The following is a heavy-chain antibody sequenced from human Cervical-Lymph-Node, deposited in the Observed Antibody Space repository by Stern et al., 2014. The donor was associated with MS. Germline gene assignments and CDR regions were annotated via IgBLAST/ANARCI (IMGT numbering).Heavy chain of an antibody. D-gene: IGHD3-16*01. CDR2: ISSSSPYI. V-gene: IGHV3-21*01. CDR3: ASGGWGV. CDR1: GLTFSSHS. J-gene: IGHJ3*01. Sequence: VQLVESGGGLVKPWGSLRLSCAASGLTFSSHSMNWVRQAPGKGLEWVSSISSSSPYIFYADSVKGRSTISRDDAKNSLYLQMNSLRVEDTAVYYCASGGWGVWGQGTMVTVSA.